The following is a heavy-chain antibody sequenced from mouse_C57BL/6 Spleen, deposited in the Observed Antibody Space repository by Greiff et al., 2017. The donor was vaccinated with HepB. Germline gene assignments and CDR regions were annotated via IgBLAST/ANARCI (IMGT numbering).Heavy chain of an antibody. J-gene: IGHJ2*01. CDR2: ISDGGSYT. CDR3: ARSYGSSYFYYCDY. V-gene: IGHV5-4*03. D-gene: IGHD1-1*01. Sequence: EVKLVESGGGLVKPGGSLKLSCAASGFHFSSYAMSWVRQTPEKRLEWVATISDGGSYTYYPDNVKGRFTISRDNAKNNLYLQMSHLKSEDTAMYYCARSYGSSYFYYCDYWGQGTTLTVAS. CDR1: GFHFSSYA.